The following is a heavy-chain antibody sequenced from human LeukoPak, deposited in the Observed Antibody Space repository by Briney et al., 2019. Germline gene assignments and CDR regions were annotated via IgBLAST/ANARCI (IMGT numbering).Heavy chain of an antibody. CDR2: ISSSSSTI. V-gene: IGHV3-48*02. CDR3: ARDLIYYSSGGTVDP. Sequence: PGGSLRLSCVASGFTFSRYRMNWVRQAPGEGLEWVSYISSSSSTIYYADSVKGRFTISRDNDKNSLYLQMNSLRDEDTAVYYCARDLIYYSSGGTVDPWGQGTLVTVSS. D-gene: IGHD3-10*01. CDR1: GFTFSRYR. J-gene: IGHJ5*02.